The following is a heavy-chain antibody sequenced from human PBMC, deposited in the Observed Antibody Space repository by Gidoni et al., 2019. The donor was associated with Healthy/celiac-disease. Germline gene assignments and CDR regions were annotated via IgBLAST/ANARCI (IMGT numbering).Heavy chain of an antibody. Sequence: QVQLVQSGAEVKKPGASVKVSCKVSGYTLTELSMPWVRQAPGKGLEWMGGFDPEDGETIYAQKFQGRVTMTEDTSTDTAYMELSSLRSEDTAVYYCATGVLVPAAMGYYYYYGMDVWGQGTTVTVSS. CDR2: FDPEDGET. J-gene: IGHJ6*02. D-gene: IGHD2-2*01. V-gene: IGHV1-24*01. CDR3: ATGVLVPAAMGYYYYYGMDV. CDR1: GYTLTELS.